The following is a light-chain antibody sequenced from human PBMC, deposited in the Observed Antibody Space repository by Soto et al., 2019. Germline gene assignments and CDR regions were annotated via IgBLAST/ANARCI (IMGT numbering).Light chain of an antibody. J-gene: IGKJ1*01. V-gene: IGKV1-27*01. CDR2: AAS. CDR3: QKYNSAPLT. CDR1: QGISNY. Sequence: DIQMTQSPSSLSASVGDRVTITCRASQGISNYLAWYQQRPGKVPKLLISAASTLQSGVPSRFSGSGSGTAFTLTISSLQPEDVGTYSCQKYNSAPLTFGQGTRVDIK.